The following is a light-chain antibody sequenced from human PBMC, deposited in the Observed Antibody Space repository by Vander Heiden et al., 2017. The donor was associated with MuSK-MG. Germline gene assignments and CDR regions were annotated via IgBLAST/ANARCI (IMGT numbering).Light chain of an antibody. Sequence: QPVLTQPPSVSAAPGQKVTISCSGSSSNIENNFVPWYQHFPGTAPKLLIYDNSDRPSGISDRFSGSKSGTSATLGITGLQSGDEADYYCGAWDSSLSAVLFGGGTRLTVL. J-gene: IGLJ3*02. V-gene: IGLV1-51*01. CDR3: GAWDSSLSAVL. CDR2: DNS. CDR1: SSNIENNF.